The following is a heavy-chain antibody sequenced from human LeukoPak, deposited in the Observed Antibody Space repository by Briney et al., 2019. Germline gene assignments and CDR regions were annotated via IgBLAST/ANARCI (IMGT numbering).Heavy chain of an antibody. D-gene: IGHD3-10*01. V-gene: IGHV4-4*07. J-gene: IGHJ6*03. CDR1: GGSISSYY. Sequence: SETLSLTCTVSGGSISSYYWSWIRQPAGKGLEWIGRIYTSGSTNYNPSLKSRVTISVDTSKNQFSLKLSSVTAADTAVYYCARGITMVHYYYYYYMDVWGKGTTVTVSS. CDR3: ARGITMVHYYYYYYMDV. CDR2: IYTSGST.